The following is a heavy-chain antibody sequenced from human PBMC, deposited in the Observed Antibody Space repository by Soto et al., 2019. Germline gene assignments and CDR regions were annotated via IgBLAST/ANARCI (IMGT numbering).Heavy chain of an antibody. Sequence: SETLSLTCTASGGSISNYYWSWFRQPPGKGLEWIAYIYYTGSTYYNPSPKSRVTLSLDTTNNQFSLKLSAVTAADTAVYYCARRIGYDYGLIDYWGQGTLVTVSS. CDR1: GGSISNYY. CDR2: IYYTGST. J-gene: IGHJ4*02. CDR3: ARRIGYDYGLIDY. D-gene: IGHD5-12*01. V-gene: IGHV4-59*08.